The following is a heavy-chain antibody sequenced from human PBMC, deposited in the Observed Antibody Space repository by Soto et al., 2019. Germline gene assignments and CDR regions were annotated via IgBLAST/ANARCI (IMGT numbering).Heavy chain of an antibody. CDR2: IIPIFGTA. D-gene: IGHD5-18*01. CDR3: ARVLVDTAMVMGPWFDP. CDR1: GGTFSSYA. J-gene: IGHJ5*02. Sequence: QVQLVQSGAEVKKPGSSVKVSCKASGGTFSSYAISWVRQAPVQGLEWMGGIIPIFGTANYAQKFQGRVTITADESTSTAYMELSSLRSEDTAVYYCARVLVDTAMVMGPWFDPWGQGTLVTVSS. V-gene: IGHV1-69*01.